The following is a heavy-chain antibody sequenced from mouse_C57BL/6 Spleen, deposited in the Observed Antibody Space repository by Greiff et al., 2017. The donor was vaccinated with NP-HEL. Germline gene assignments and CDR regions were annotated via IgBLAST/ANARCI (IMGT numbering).Heavy chain of an antibody. CDR1: GYAFSSYW. D-gene: IGHD1-1*01. Sequence: VQLQQSGAELVKPGASVKISCKASGYAFSSYWMNWVKQRPGKGLEWIGQIYPGDGDTNYNGKFKGKATLTADKSSSTAYMQLSSLTSEDSAVYFGARTDYYGSSFDYWGQGTTLTVSS. CDR2: IYPGDGDT. V-gene: IGHV1-80*01. CDR3: ARTDYYGSSFDY. J-gene: IGHJ2*01.